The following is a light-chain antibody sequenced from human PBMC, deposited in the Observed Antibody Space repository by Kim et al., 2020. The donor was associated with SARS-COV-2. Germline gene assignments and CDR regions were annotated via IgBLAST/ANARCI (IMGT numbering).Light chain of an antibody. J-gene: IGKJ4*01. CDR1: MSFSGHS. V-gene: IGKV3-20*01. CDR2: GAS. Sequence: PAETFPLPCRPPMSFSGHSLALSQQNPGQAPSLLISGASTRATGSPARLSGGGSGTDFTLPISRLDPEDFAVYYCQQYGSSLITFGGGTQV. CDR3: QQYGSSLIT.